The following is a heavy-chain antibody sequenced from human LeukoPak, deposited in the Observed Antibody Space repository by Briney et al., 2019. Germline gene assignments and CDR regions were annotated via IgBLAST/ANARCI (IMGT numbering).Heavy chain of an antibody. CDR2: INGSGGST. Sequence: GGALSPSLAASGFPFSYYAMSLVRPAPRKGLGWVSAINGSGGSTYYSDSVKGRFTISRDNSKNTLYLQMNSLRAEDTAVYYCAKDRGNFYGDYRNYGMDVWGKGTTVTVSS. D-gene: IGHD4-17*01. CDR3: AKDRGNFYGDYRNYGMDV. J-gene: IGHJ6*04. V-gene: IGHV3-23*01. CDR1: GFPFSYYA.